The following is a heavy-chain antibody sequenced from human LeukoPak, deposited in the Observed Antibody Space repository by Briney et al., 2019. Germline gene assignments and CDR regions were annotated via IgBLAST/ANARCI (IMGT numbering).Heavy chain of an antibody. D-gene: IGHD5-24*01. CDR1: GGSISSYY. V-gene: IGHV4-59*08. J-gene: IGHJ4*02. CDR2: FYYSGST. CDR3: ARRSRDGFQFDY. Sequence: PSETLSLTCTVSGGSISSYYWSWIRQPPGKGLEWIGYFYYSGSTNYNPSLKSRVTISVDTSKNQFSLKLRSVTAADTAVYYCARRSRDGFQFDYWGQGTLVTVSS.